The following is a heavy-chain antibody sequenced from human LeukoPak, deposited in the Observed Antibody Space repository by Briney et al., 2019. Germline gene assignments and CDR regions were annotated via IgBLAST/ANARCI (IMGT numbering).Heavy chain of an antibody. D-gene: IGHD3-3*01. CDR2: ISSSSSYI. CDR3: AREAGEFWSGYYTSARARYFDY. J-gene: IGHJ4*02. V-gene: IGHV3-21*01. Sequence: PGGSLRLSCAASGFTFSSYSMNWVRQAPGKGLEWVSSISSSSSYIYYADSVKGRFTISRDNAKNSLYLQMNSLRAEDTAAYYCAREAGEFWSGYYTSARARYFDYWGQGTLVTVSS. CDR1: GFTFSSYS.